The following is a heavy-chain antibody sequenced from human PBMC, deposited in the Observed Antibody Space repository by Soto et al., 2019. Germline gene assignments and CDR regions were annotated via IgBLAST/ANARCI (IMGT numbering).Heavy chain of an antibody. CDR1: GGTFSSYS. V-gene: IGHV1-69*08. J-gene: IGHJ4*02. Sequence: QVQLVQSGAEVKKPGSSVKVSCKASGGTFSSYSINWVRQAPGQGLEGMGRITPILGIANSAQKFQGRVTIPAAKSTSTAYRALSSLRSEDTAVYYCARDPDGDYSGYWGQGTLVTVSS. CDR2: ITPILGIA. D-gene: IGHD4-17*01. CDR3: ARDPDGDYSGY.